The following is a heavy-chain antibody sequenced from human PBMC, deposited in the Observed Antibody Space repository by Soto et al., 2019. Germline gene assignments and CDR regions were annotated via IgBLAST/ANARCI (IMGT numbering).Heavy chain of an antibody. V-gene: IGHV6-1*01. Sequence: SQTLSLTCAISGDSVSSDRSAWNWIRQSPSRGLEWLGRTYFKSKWYADYVTSVKGRITINADTSKNLLSLQLNSVTAEDTAVYYCVGGVHGVTLDYWDQGILVTVS. J-gene: IGHJ4*02. CDR3: VGGVHGVTLDY. D-gene: IGHD2-21*02. CDR1: GDSVSSDRSA. CDR2: TYFKSKWYA.